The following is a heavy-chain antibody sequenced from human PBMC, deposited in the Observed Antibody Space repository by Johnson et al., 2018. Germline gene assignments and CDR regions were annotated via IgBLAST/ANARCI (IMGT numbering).Heavy chain of an antibody. J-gene: IGHJ6*03. CDR3: ARSNAYYYDSSGYRDYYYYMDV. Sequence: VQLQESGGGVVQPGRSLRLSCAASGFTFSDHYMDWVRQAPGKGLEWVGRIRNKADSYTTDYAASVKGRFTITRDDSKNSLYLQMNSLKTEDTAVYYCARSNAYYYDSSGYRDYYYYMDVWGKGTTVTVSS. D-gene: IGHD3-22*01. CDR1: GFTFSDHY. CDR2: IRNKADSYTT. V-gene: IGHV3-72*01.